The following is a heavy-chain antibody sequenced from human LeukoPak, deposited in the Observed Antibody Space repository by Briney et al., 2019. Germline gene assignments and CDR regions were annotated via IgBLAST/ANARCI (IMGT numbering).Heavy chain of an antibody. CDR3: APFDWIATPD. CDR2: INHSGST. V-gene: IGHV4-34*01. D-gene: IGHD3-9*01. Sequence: SPTLSLARSVVAASVVGYYSACISQPPRKGLEWIGKINHSGSTNYNPYHTSPVTISVDTSKKQFPLKLSSVTAADTAVYYCAPFDWIATPDWGQGTLVTVSS. J-gene: IGHJ4*02. CDR1: AASVVGYY.